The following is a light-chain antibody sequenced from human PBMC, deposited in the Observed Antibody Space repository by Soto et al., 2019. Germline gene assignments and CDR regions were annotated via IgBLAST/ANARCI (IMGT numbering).Light chain of an antibody. CDR2: GAS. CDR3: HQYGSSQT. J-gene: IGKJ1*01. V-gene: IGKV3-20*01. Sequence: EILLTPSPGTLSLPPCEGAPLSCSSSQTVGSSFLAWFQHKPGQAPRLLIYGASTRATGIPDRFSGSGSGTDFTLTISRLEPEDFAVYYCHQYGSSQTFGQGTKVDIK. CDR1: QTVGSSF.